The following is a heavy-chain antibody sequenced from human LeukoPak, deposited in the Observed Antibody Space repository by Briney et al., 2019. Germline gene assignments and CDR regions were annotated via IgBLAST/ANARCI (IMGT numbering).Heavy chain of an antibody. Sequence: SVKVSCKASGGTFSSYAISWVRQAPGQGLEWMGRIIPIFGTANYAQKFQGRVTITTDESTSTAYMELSSLRSEDTAVYCCARDEWLAAAGNWFDPWGQGTLVTVSS. J-gene: IGHJ5*02. CDR2: IIPIFGTA. CDR1: GGTFSSYA. D-gene: IGHD6-13*01. V-gene: IGHV1-69*05. CDR3: ARDEWLAAAGNWFDP.